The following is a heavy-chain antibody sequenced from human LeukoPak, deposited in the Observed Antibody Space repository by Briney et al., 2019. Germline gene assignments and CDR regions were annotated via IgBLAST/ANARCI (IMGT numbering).Heavy chain of an antibody. CDR1: GGSISSSSYY. J-gene: IGHJ4*02. V-gene: IGHV4-39*07. CDR2: IYYSGST. CDR3: ARVLMGTTVTTPDY. D-gene: IGHD4-17*01. Sequence: SETLSLTCTVSGGSISSSSYYWGRIRPPPGQGREWNGSIYYSGSTYYNPSLKSRVTISVDTSKNQFSLKLSSVTAADTAVYYCARVLMGTTVTTPDYWGQGTLVTVSS.